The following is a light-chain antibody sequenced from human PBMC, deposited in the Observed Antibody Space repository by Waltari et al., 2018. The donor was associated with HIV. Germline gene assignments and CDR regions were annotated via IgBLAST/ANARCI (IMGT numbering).Light chain of an antibody. CDR3: GTWDSSLSADV. CDR1: SSTIGTNY. V-gene: IGLV1-51*01. Sequence: QSVLTQPPSVSAAPGQKVTISCSGSSSTIGTNYVSWYQQLPGTAPTLLIYDNNKRPSGIPDRFSGSKSGTSATLGITGLQTGDEADYYCGTWDSSLSADVFGGGTKLTVL. CDR2: DNN. J-gene: IGLJ3*02.